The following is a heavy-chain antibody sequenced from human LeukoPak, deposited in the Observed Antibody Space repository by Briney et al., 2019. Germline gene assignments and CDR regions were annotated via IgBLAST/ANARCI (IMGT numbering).Heavy chain of an antibody. CDR2: IYYSGST. CDR1: GGSISSYY. Sequence: NPSETLSLTCTVSGGSISSYYWSWIRQPPGKGLEWIGYIYYSGSTNYNPSLKSRVTISVDTSKNQFSLKLSSVTAADTAVYYCARMRPYYDLWSGYYDHYYYMDVWGKGTTVTVSS. J-gene: IGHJ6*03. CDR3: ARMRPYYDLWSGYYDHYYYMDV. D-gene: IGHD3-3*01. V-gene: IGHV4-59*01.